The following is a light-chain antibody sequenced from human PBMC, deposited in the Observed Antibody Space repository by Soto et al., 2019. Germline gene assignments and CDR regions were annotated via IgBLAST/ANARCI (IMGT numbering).Light chain of an antibody. V-gene: IGKV3-20*01. CDR3: QQYGSSST. J-gene: IGKJ5*01. Sequence: EIVMTQFPATLSVSPGERATLSCRASQSVSNDLAWYQQKPGQAPRLLIYGASNRATGIPDRFSGSGSGTDFTLTISRLEPEDFAVYYCQQYGSSSTFGQGTRLEIK. CDR2: GAS. CDR1: QSVSND.